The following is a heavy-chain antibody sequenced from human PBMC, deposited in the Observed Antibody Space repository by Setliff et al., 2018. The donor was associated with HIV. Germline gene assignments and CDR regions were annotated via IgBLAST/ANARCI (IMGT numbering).Heavy chain of an antibody. CDR1: GGSISSGDYY. CDR2: IYYSGNT. D-gene: IGHD6-13*01. Sequence: SETLSLTCTVSGGSISSGDYYWSWIRQPPGKGLEWIGYIYYSGNTNYNPSLKSRVTISVDTSKNQFSLKLSSVTAADTAVYYCARGSLYSSSSCFDYWGQGTLVTVSS. V-gene: IGHV4-61*08. CDR3: ARGSLYSSSSCFDY. J-gene: IGHJ4*02.